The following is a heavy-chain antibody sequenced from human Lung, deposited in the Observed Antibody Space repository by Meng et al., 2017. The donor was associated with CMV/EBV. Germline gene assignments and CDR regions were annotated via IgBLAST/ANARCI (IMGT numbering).Heavy chain of an antibody. J-gene: IGHJ5*01. CDR2: IKGDGTEE. D-gene: IGHD3-16*01. Sequence: GESXKISCEASGFNFGNFWMNWVRQAPGKGLEWVANIKGDGTEEYYVDSVKGRFTISRDNAKNSLYLQMNSLRVEDTALYYCRKGHYDRAWGHGTLVTVSS. V-gene: IGHV3-7*01. CDR1: GFNFGNFW. CDR3: RKGHYDRA.